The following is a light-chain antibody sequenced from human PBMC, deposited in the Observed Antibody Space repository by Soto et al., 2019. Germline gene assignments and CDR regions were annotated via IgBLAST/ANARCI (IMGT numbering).Light chain of an antibody. CDR3: QQYDNLPSIT. J-gene: IGKJ5*01. CDR2: DAS. Sequence: DIQMTQSPSSLSASVGDRVTITCQASQDISNYLNWYQQKPGKAPKLLIYDASNWETGVPSRFCGSGSGTDFTFTISSLQPEDIATYYCQQYDNLPSITFGQGTRLEIK. V-gene: IGKV1-33*01. CDR1: QDISNY.